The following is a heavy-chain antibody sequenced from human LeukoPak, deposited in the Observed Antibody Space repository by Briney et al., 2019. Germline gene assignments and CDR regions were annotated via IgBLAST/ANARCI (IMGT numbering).Heavy chain of an antibody. CDR1: GGTFSSYA. D-gene: IGHD3-3*01. J-gene: IGHJ3*02. CDR3: AGQTGVVRDGFDI. Sequence: ASVKVSCKASGGTFSSYAISWVRQAPGQGLEWMGGIIPIFGTANYAQKFQGRVTITADKSTSTAYMELSSLKASDTAMYYCAGQTGVVRDGFDIWGQGTVVTVSS. V-gene: IGHV1-69*06. CDR2: IIPIFGTA.